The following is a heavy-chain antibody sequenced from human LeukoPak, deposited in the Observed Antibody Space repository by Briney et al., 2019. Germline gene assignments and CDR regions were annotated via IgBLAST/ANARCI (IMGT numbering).Heavy chain of an antibody. Sequence: ASVKVSCKASSYTFTSYGISWVRQAPGQGLEWMGWISAYNGNTNYAQKLQGRVTMTTDTSTSTAYMELRSLRSDDTAVYYCARALAYCGGDCPNFDYWGQGTLVTVSS. CDR1: SYTFTSYG. J-gene: IGHJ4*02. CDR2: ISAYNGNT. CDR3: ARALAYCGGDCPNFDY. D-gene: IGHD2-21*02. V-gene: IGHV1-18*01.